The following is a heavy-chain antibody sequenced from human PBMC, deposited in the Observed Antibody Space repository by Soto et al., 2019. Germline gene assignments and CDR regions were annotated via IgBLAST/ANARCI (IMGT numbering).Heavy chain of an antibody. CDR1: GGSISSSSYY. D-gene: IGHD2-15*01. CDR3: ARNYCSGGSCSSLYYYYYYMDV. Sequence: QLQLQESGPGLVKPSETLSLTCTVSGGSISSSSYYWGWIRQPRGKGLEWIGSIYYSGSTYYNPSLKSRVTISVDTSKNQFSLKLSSVTAADTAVYYCARNYCSGGSCSSLYYYYYYMDVWGKGTTVTVSS. CDR2: IYYSGST. V-gene: IGHV4-39*01. J-gene: IGHJ6*03.